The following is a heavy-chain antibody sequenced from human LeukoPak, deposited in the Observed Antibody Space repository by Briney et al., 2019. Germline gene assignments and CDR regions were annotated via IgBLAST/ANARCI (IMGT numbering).Heavy chain of an antibody. CDR3: AKDLTPAALSL. J-gene: IGHJ4*02. V-gene: IGHV3-30*02. CDR2: IRYDGSNK. D-gene: IGHD2-2*01. CDR1: GFTFSSYG. Sequence: GGSLRLSCAASGFTFSSYGMHWVRQAPGKGLEWVAFIRYDGSNKYYAGSVKGRFTISRDNSKNTLYLQMNSLRAEDTAVYYCAKDLTPAALSLWGQGTLVTVSS.